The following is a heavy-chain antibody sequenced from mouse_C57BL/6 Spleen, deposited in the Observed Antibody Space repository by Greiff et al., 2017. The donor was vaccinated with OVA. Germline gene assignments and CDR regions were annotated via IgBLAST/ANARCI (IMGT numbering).Heavy chain of an antibody. CDR3: ASELLRYPFDV. CDR2: INPSNGGT. J-gene: IGHJ1*03. Sequence: QVQLQQSGTELVKPGASVKLSCKASGYTFTSYWMHWVKQRPGQGLEWIGNINPSNGGTNYNEKFKSKATLTVDKSSSTPYMLHSSLTSEDSAVYYCASELLRYPFDVWGTGTTVTVSS. CDR1: GYTFTSYW. V-gene: IGHV1-53*01. D-gene: IGHD1-1*01.